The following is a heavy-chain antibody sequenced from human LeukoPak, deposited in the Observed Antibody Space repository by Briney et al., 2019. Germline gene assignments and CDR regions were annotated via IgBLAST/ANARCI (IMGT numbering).Heavy chain of an antibody. CDR3: ARGTAAAAGIDY. CDR2: IDSDGSGT. D-gene: IGHD6-13*01. V-gene: IGHV3-74*01. Sequence: QSGGSLRLSCAASGFTFSSYWMHWVGQAPGKGLVWVSHIDSDGSGTTYGDSAKGRFTISRDNAKNTLYLQMNSLRAEDTAVYYCARGTAAAAGIDYWGQGILVTVSS. CDR1: GFTFSSYW. J-gene: IGHJ4*02.